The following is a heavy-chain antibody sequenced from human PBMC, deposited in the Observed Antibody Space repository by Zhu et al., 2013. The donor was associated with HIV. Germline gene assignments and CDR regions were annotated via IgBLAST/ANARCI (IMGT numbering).Heavy chain of an antibody. J-gene: IGHJ4*02. CDR3: ARAPKRILGVAGPYYFDS. Sequence: QVQLVQSGAEVKKPGASVKVSCKASGYTFTSYDINWVRQATGQGLEWMGWMNPNSGNAVYAPKFRGRVTMTRNTSMDTAYLDLSSLRSDDTAVYYCARAPKRILGVAGPYYFDSWGQGTLVTVSS. D-gene: IGHD3-3*01. CDR1: GYTFTSYD. V-gene: IGHV1-8*01. CDR2: MNPNSGNA.